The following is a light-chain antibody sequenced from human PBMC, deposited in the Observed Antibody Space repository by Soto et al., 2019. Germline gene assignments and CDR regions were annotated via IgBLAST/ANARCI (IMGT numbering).Light chain of an antibody. J-gene: IGLJ2*01. CDR1: TGAVTSGHY. Sequence: QAVVTQEPSLTVSPGGTVILTCASSTGAVTSGHYPFWFQQKPGQAPRTLIYDTSTKHSWTPVRFSGSLLGGKAALTLSGAQPEDEAEYYCLRYCSGAREFCGGTKLTVL. CDR3: LRYCSGARE. V-gene: IGLV7-46*01. CDR2: DTS.